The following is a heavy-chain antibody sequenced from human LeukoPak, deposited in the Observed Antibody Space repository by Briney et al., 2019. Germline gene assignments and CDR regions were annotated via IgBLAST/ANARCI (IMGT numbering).Heavy chain of an antibody. J-gene: IGHJ4*02. D-gene: IGHD3-22*01. CDR2: IYYSGST. CDR1: GGSISSGDYY. V-gene: IGHV4-30-4*01. Sequence: KPSETLSLTCTVSGGSISSGDYYWSWIRQPPGKGLEWIGYIYYSGSTYYNPSLKSRVTISVDTSKNQFSLKLSSVTAADTAVYYCARGAEGGYLPVDYWGQGTLVTVSS. CDR3: ARGAEGGYLPVDY.